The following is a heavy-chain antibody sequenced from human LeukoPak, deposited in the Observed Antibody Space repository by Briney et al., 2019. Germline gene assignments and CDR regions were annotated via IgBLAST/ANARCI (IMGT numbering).Heavy chain of an antibody. D-gene: IGHD3-22*01. Sequence: GASVKVSCKASGYTFTGYYMHWVRPAPGQGLEWMGWINPNSGGTNYAQKFQGRVTMTRDTSISTAYMELSRLRSDDTAVYYCARSLRELSGYQLYWGQGTLVTVSS. V-gene: IGHV1-2*02. CDR3: ARSLRELSGYQLY. CDR1: GYTFTGYY. J-gene: IGHJ4*02. CDR2: INPNSGGT.